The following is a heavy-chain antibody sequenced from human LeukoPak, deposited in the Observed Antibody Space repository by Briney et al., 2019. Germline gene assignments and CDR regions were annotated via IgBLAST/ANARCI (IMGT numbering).Heavy chain of an antibody. CDR3: AREIHSTGYYYAGGYMDV. J-gene: IGHJ6*03. CDR2: FSSGDTNI. Sequence: GGSLRLSCAASGFNFSDYYMSWVRQAPGRGLEWIAFFSSGDTNIKYAESVKGRFTISRDNAKNSLYLQMNSLRAEDTAVYFCAREIHSTGYYYAGGYMDVWGEGTTVTVSS. D-gene: IGHD3-22*01. CDR1: GFNFSDYY. V-gene: IGHV3-11*04.